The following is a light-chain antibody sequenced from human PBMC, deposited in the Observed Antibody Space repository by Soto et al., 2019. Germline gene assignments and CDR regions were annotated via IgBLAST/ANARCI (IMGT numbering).Light chain of an antibody. CDR3: SSYAGSNNHVV. J-gene: IGLJ2*01. CDR2: EVS. CDR1: SSDVGGYNY. Sequence: QSALTQPPSASGSPGQSVTISCTGTSSDVGGYNYVSWYQRHPGKAPKLMIYEVSKRPSGVPDRFSGSKSGNTASLTVSGLQAEDEADYYCSSYAGSNNHVVFGGGTKL. V-gene: IGLV2-8*01.